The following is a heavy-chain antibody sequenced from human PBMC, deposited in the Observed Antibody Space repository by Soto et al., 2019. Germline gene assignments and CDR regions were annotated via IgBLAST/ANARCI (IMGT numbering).Heavy chain of an antibody. D-gene: IGHD6-13*01. Sequence: GGSLRLSCAASGFTFDDYAMHWVRQAPGKGLEWVSLISWDGGSTYYADTEKGRFIISRENSKNSLYLQMNSLRAEETALFYCAKEHSRSWYYYYGMDVWGQGTTVTVSS. CDR2: ISWDGGST. CDR3: AKEHSRSWYYYYGMDV. V-gene: IGHV3-43D*03. J-gene: IGHJ6*02. CDR1: GFTFDDYA.